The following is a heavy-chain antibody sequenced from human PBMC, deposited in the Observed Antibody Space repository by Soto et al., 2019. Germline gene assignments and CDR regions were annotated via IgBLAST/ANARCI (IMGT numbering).Heavy chain of an antibody. V-gene: IGHV4-39*01. Sequence: SETLSLTCTVSGGSISSSSYYWGWIRQPPGKGLEWIGSIYYSGSTYYNPSLKSRVTISVDTSKNQFSLKLSSVTAADTAVYYCASRYCSGGSCPLDYWGQGTLVTVSS. J-gene: IGHJ4*02. CDR2: IYYSGST. CDR1: GGSISSSSYY. D-gene: IGHD2-15*01. CDR3: ASRYCSGGSCPLDY.